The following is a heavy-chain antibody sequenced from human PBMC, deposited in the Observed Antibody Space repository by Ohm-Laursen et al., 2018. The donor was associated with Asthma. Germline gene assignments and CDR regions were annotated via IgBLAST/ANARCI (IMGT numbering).Heavy chain of an antibody. J-gene: IGHJ3*02. CDR3: AREDTPPGAFDI. D-gene: IGHD5-18*01. V-gene: IGHV3-48*04. CDR2: ISSSGSTI. Sequence: SLRLSCAASGFTFSSYSMNWVRQAPGKGLEWVSYISSSGSTIYYADSVKGRFTISRDNAKNSLYLQMNSLRAEDTAVYYCAREDTPPGAFDIWGQGTMVTVSS. CDR1: GFTFSSYS.